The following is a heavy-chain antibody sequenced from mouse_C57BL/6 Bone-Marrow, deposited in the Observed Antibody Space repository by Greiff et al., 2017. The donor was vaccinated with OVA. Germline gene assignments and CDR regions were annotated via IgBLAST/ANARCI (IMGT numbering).Heavy chain of an antibody. V-gene: IGHV1-64*01. D-gene: IGHD1-1*01. Sequence: VQLQQPGAELVKPGASVKLSCKASGYTFTSYWLHWVKQRPGQGLEWIGMIHPNSGSTNYNEKFKSKATLTVDKSSSTAYMQLSSLTSEDSAVYYCGGTTVVNYYAMDYWGQGTSVTVSS. CDR3: GGTTVVNYYAMDY. CDR1: GYTFTSYW. J-gene: IGHJ4*01. CDR2: IHPNSGST.